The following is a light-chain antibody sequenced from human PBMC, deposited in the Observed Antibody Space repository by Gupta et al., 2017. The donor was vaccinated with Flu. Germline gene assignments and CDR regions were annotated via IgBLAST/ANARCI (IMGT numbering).Light chain of an antibody. CDR3: QSADSTSTYYV. V-gene: IGLV3-25*03. CDR1: AFPNQY. Sequence: TCSGDAFPNQYVYWFQQKPGQAPTLLIYKDTERPSGIPERFSASGSGTTVTLTISGVQAEDEADYYCQSADSTSTYYVFGAGTKVTVL. J-gene: IGLJ1*01. CDR2: KDT.